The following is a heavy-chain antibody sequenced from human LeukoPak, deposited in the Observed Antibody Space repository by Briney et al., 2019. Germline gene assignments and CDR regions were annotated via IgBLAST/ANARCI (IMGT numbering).Heavy chain of an antibody. Sequence: RGSRSLSCAASGFTFSSDSMNCVRQAPGKGLEWVSSISSNSSYIYYADSVKGQFTISRDNAKNSLYLQMNSLRAEDTAVYYCARTPNLDYYDGRLFDIWGQGTMATASS. V-gene: IGHV3-21*01. CDR1: GFTFSSDS. CDR3: ARTPNLDYYDGRLFDI. CDR2: ISSNSSYI. D-gene: IGHD3-22*01. J-gene: IGHJ3*02.